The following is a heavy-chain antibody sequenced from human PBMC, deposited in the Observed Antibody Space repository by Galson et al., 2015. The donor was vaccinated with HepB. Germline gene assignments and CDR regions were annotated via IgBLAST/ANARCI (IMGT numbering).Heavy chain of an antibody. D-gene: IGHD3-3*01. CDR1: GFTFSNYI. Sequence: SLRLSCAASGFTFSNYIMNWVRQAPGKGLEWVSYISSSSRTIYYADSVKGRFTISRDNAKNSLHLQMNSLRAEDTAVYYCAREEEGIFGVVYYYMDVWGKGTTVTVSS. J-gene: IGHJ6*03. V-gene: IGHV3-48*01. CDR2: ISSSSRTI. CDR3: AREEEGIFGVVYYYMDV.